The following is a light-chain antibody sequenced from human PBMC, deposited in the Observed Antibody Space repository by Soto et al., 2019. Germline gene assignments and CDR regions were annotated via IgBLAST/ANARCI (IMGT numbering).Light chain of an antibody. CDR3: QESATTRWA. CDR2: VAS. Sequence: DIQVTKSPSTLSASVGDRVTISCRASQGIDNWLAWYQQKPGKAPKLLIYVASNLQSGVSSRFSGSGSGTDFTLTISSLHPEDFATFYCQESATTRWAFGQGTKVDIK. CDR1: QGIDNW. V-gene: IGKV1D-16*01. J-gene: IGKJ1*01.